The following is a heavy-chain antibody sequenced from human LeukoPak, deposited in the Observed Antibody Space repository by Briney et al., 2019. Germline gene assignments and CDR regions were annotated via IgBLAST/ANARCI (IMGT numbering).Heavy chain of an antibody. Sequence: PSETLSLTCTGSGGSISSDYWSWIRQPPGKGLEWVAYIYYSGSTSYNPSLESRVTISVDTSKKQFSLRLSAVTAADTAVYYCARHRGAYCSGGNCYSAYYFDYWGQGTLVTVSS. J-gene: IGHJ4*02. CDR2: IYYSGST. V-gene: IGHV4-59*08. CDR3: ARHRGAYCSGGNCYSAYYFDY. CDR1: GGSISSDY. D-gene: IGHD2-15*01.